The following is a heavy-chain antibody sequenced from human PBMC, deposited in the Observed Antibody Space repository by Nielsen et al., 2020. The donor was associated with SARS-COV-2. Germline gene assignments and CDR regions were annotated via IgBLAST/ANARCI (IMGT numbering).Heavy chain of an antibody. CDR3: ASEGDGLGPVYYFDY. V-gene: IGHV1-69*13. D-gene: IGHD3-16*01. J-gene: IGHJ4*02. CDR2: IIPIFGTA. Sequence: SVKVSCKASGYTFTSYAISWVRQAPGQGLEWMGGIIPIFGTANYAQKFQGRVTITADESTSTAYMELSSLRSEDTAVYYCASEGDGLGPVYYFDYWGQGTLVTVSS. CDR1: GYTFTSYA.